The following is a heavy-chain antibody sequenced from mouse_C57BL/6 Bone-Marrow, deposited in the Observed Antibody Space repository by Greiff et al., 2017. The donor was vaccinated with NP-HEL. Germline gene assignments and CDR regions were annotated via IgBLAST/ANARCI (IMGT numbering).Heavy chain of an antibody. J-gene: IGHJ2*01. Sequence: VKLQESGAELARPGASVKLSCKASGYTFTSYGISWVKQRTGQGLEWIGEIYPRSGNTYYNEKFKGKATLTADKSSSTAYMELRSLTSEDSAVYFCASLYYFDYWGQGTTLTVSS. CDR1: GYTFTSYG. CDR2: IYPRSGNT. V-gene: IGHV1-81*01. CDR3: ASLYYFDY.